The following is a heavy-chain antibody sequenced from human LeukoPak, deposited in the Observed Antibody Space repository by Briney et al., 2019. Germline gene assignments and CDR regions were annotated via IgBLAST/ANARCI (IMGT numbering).Heavy chain of an antibody. J-gene: IGHJ4*02. V-gene: IGHV3-21*01. Sequence: GGSLRLSCAASGYTFSSFSMNWVCQAPGKGLEWVSSISSRSSYIYYADSVKGRFTISRDNAKNSLYLQMNSLRAEDTAVYYCERVPSYIVVVDPAALDFWGQGTLVTVSS. CDR1: GYTFSSFS. CDR3: ERVPSYIVVVDPAALDF. CDR2: ISSRSSYI. D-gene: IGHD2-15*01.